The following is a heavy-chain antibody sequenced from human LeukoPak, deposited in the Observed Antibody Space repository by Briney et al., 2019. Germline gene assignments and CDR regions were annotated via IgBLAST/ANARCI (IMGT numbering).Heavy chain of an antibody. V-gene: IGHV3-9*01. D-gene: IGHD4-11*01. J-gene: IGHJ4*02. CDR2: ISWNSGSI. CDR1: GFTFDDYA. CDR3: ARGARLQPMGEF. Sequence: GGSLRLSCAASGFTFDDYAMHWVRQAPGKGLEWVSGISWNSGSIAYADSVKGRFTISRDNAKNSLYLQMNSLRAEDTALYYCARGARLQPMGEFWGQGTLVTVSS.